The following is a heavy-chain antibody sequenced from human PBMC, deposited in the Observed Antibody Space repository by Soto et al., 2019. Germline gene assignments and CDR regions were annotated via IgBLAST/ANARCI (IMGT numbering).Heavy chain of an antibody. J-gene: IGHJ4*02. Sequence: GGSLRLSCAASGCTLSSYSMNWVRQAPGKGLEWVSSSSSSSSYIYYADSVKGRFTISRDNSKNTLYLQMNSLRAEDTAVYYCARDYDSSGYPRYYFDYWGQGTLVTVSS. V-gene: IGHV3-21*01. D-gene: IGHD3-22*01. CDR1: GCTLSSYS. CDR3: ARDYDSSGYPRYYFDY. CDR2: SSSSSSYI.